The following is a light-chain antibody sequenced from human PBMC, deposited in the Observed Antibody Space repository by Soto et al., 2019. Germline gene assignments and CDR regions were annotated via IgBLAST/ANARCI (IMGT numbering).Light chain of an antibody. V-gene: IGKV1-5*01. Sequence: EIQMTQSPSSLSAFVGDRVTITCRASQNINNWLAWYQQKPGKAPKLLIYDASSLESGVPSRFSGSGSGTEFTLTISSLQPDDFAVYYCQQRSNWPRYTFGQGTKLEIK. CDR3: QQRSNWPRYT. CDR1: QNINNW. CDR2: DAS. J-gene: IGKJ2*01.